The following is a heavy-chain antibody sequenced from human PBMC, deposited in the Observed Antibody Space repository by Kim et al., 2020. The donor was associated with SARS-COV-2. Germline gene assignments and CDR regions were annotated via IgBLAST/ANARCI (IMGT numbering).Heavy chain of an antibody. CDR3: AKAPDARGVTHFQH. J-gene: IGHJ1*01. CDR2: ISGSGGST. Sequence: GGSLRLSCAASGFTFSSYAMSWVRQAPGKGLEWISAISGSGGSTYYADSVKGRFTISRDNSKNTLYLQMNSLRAEDTAVYYCAKAPDARGVTHFQHWGQGTLVTVSS. CDR1: GFTFSSYA. D-gene: IGHD3-10*01. V-gene: IGHV3-23*01.